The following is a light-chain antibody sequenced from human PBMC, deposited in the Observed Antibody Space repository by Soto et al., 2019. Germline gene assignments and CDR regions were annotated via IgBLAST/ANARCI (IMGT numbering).Light chain of an antibody. V-gene: IGKV3-20*01. CDR3: QQYGDSST. J-gene: IGKJ1*01. CDR2: GAF. Sequence: EIVMTQSPATLSVYPGERATLSCRASQSVSGNLAWYQQKPGQAPRLLIYGAFSRATGIPDRSSGSGSGTDFTLPISRLEPEDFAVYYCQQYGDSSTFGQGT. CDR1: QSVSGN.